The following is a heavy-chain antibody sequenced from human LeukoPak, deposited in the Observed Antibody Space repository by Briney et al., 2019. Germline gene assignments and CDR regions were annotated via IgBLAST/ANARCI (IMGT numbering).Heavy chain of an antibody. V-gene: IGHV1-69*05. J-gene: IGHJ6*03. CDR2: IIPIFGTA. CDR3: ARDLRGYCSGGSCYTDYYYYYYMDV. D-gene: IGHD2-15*01. CDR1: GGTFSSYA. Sequence: VASVKVSCKASGGTFSSYAISWVRQAPGQGLEWMGRIIPIFGTANYAQKFQGRVTITTDESTSTAYMELSSLRSEDTAVYYCARDLRGYCSGGSCYTDYYYYYYMDVWGKGTTVTVSS.